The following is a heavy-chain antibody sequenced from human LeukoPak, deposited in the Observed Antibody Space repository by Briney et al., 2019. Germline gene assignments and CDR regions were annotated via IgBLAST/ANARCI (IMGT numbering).Heavy chain of an antibody. CDR2: ISGGGGNT. V-gene: IGHV3-23*01. Sequence: GGSLRLSCAASGFTFSTYAMSWVRQAPGEGLEWVSSISGGGGNTYFADSVKGRFTISRDNSKNTLYLQMNSLRAEDTALYYCGRGGSSWLYFFEYWGQGTPVTVSS. CDR1: GFTFSTYA. CDR3: GRGGSSWLYFFEY. J-gene: IGHJ4*02. D-gene: IGHD6-13*01.